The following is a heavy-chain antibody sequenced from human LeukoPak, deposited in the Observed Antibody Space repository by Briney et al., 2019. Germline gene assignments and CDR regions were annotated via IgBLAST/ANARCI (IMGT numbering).Heavy chain of an antibody. Sequence: PSETLSLTCTVSGGSISSNSYYWGWIRQPPGKGLEWIGNIYYSGSTYYNPSLKSRVTISVDTSKNQFSLKLSSVTAADTAVYYCARVRPVVAAPEGGGHFDYWGQGTLVTVSS. J-gene: IGHJ4*02. CDR2: IYYSGST. CDR3: ARVRPVVAAPEGGGHFDY. CDR1: GGSISSNSYY. V-gene: IGHV4-39*07. D-gene: IGHD2-15*01.